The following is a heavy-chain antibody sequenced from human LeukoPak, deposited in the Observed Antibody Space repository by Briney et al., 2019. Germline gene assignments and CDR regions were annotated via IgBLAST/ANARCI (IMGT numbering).Heavy chain of an antibody. Sequence: ASVKVSCKASGYTFTSYAMNWVRQAPGQGLEWMGWINTNTGNPTYAQGFTGRFAFSLDTSVSTAYLQISSLKAEDTAVYYCARVMSIDYDFWSGYYVRYNWFDPWGQGTLVTVSS. CDR2: INTNTGNP. CDR1: GYTFTSYA. J-gene: IGHJ5*02. CDR3: ARVMSIDYDFWSGYYVRYNWFDP. V-gene: IGHV7-4-1*02. D-gene: IGHD3-3*01.